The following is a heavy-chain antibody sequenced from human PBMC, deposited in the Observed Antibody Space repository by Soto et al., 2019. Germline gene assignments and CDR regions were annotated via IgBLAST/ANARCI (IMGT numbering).Heavy chain of an antibody. CDR3: ARVIPGVEACFGT. D-gene: IGHD2-8*01. V-gene: IGHV1-18*03. Sequence: QVQLVQSGAEVKKPGASVKVSCRASGYTFTNFGVTWVRRAPGQGLEWMGWISAYTDTPNYAQKFQCRVTMTIDTDTSTAYMDLRSLTSDYMAVYYCARVIPGVEACFGTWGQGTLVTVSA. CDR2: ISAYTDTP. CDR1: GYTFTNFG. J-gene: IGHJ5*02.